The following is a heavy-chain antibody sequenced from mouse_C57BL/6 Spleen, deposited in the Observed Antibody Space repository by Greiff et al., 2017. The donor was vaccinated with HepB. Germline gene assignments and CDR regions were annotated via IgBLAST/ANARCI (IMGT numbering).Heavy chain of an antibody. CDR3: AREGDYDYDRGYFDV. CDR2: IHPNSGST. Sequence: QVHVKQPGAELVKPGASVKLSCKASGYTFISYWMHWVKQRPGQGLEWIGMIHPNSGSTNYNEKFKSKATLTVDKSSSTAYMQLSSLTSEDSAVYYCAREGDYDYDRGYFDVWGTGTTVTVSS. V-gene: IGHV1-64*01. CDR1: GYTFISYW. J-gene: IGHJ1*03. D-gene: IGHD2-4*01.